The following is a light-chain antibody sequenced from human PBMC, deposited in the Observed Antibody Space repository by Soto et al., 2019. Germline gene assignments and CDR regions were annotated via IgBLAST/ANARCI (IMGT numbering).Light chain of an antibody. CDR3: QQYNNWPPIT. V-gene: IGKV3D-15*01. J-gene: IGKJ5*01. CDR1: HSVSSN. CDR2: GAS. Sequence: EIVITQSPATLSMSPGESATLSGRASHSVSSNLAWYQQKPGQAPMLLIYGASTRATGIPARFSGSGSGTEFTLTISSLQSEDFAVYYCQQYNNWPPITFGQGTRLEIK.